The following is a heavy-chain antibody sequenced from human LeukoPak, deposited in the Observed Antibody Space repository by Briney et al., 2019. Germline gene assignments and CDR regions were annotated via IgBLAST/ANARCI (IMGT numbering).Heavy chain of an antibody. CDR2: IYYSGGT. D-gene: IGHD7-27*01. J-gene: IGHJ4*02. CDR1: GGSISSYY. V-gene: IGHV4-59*08. CDR3: AREGNWGVDY. Sequence: SETLSLTCTVSGGSISSYYWSWIRQPPGKGLEWIGYIYYSGGTNYNPSLKSRVTISVDTSKNQFSLKLSSVTAADTAVYYCAREGNWGVDYWGQGTLVTVSS.